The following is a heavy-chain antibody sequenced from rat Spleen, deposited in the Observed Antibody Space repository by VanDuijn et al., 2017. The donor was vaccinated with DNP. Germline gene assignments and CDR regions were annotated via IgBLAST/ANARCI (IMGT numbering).Heavy chain of an antibody. CDR1: GFTFSDYA. CDR2: ISYDGFRT. V-gene: IGHV5-17*01. D-gene: IGHD1-5*01. Sequence: EVQLVESGGGLVQSGRSLKVSCAASGFTFSDYAMVWVRQAPKKGLEWVATISYDGFRTYHRDSVKGRFTISRDNSKSTLYLQMDSLRSEDTATYYCARHEEQPWFAYWGQGTLVTVSS. J-gene: IGHJ3*01. CDR3: ARHEEQPWFAY.